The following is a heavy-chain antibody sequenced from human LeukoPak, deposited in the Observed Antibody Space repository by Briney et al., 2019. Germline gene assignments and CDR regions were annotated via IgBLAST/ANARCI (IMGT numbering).Heavy chain of an antibody. CDR2: IIPIFGTA. CDR3: ARGAFGPTNWFDP. V-gene: IGHV1-69*05. D-gene: IGHD1-26*01. CDR1: GGTFSSYA. Sequence: SVKVSCXASGGTFSSYAISWVRQAPGQGLKWMGRIIPIFGTANYAQKFQGRVTITTDESTSTAYMELSSLRSEDTAVYYCARGAFGPTNWFDPWGQGTLVTVSS. J-gene: IGHJ5*02.